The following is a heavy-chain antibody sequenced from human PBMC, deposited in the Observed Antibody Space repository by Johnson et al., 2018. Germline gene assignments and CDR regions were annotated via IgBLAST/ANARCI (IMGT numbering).Heavy chain of an antibody. V-gene: IGHV4-59*03. CDR3: ARVVIPGASGAFGP. D-gene: IGHD2/OR15-2a*01. Sequence: QVQLQESGPGLVKPSETXSLTCRVSGGSMNTYYWSWIRQPPGKGLEWIGYIYYSGSTNYNPPLRSPVTISVDTSKNQFSLKLRSVTAADTAVYYFARVVIPGASGAFGPWGQGTLVTVSS. CDR1: GGSMNTYY. CDR2: IYYSGST. J-gene: IGHJ5*02.